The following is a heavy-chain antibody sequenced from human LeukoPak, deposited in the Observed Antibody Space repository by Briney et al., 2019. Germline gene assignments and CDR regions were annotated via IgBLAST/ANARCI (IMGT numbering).Heavy chain of an antibody. V-gene: IGHV3-23*01. Sequence: GGSLRLSCAASGFTFSSYAMSWVRQAPGKGLEWVSAISGSGGSTYYADSVKGRFTISRDNSKNTLYLQMNSLRAEDTALYYCAKDIIFLGHYYDSSGGDAFDIWGQGTMVTVSS. CDR1: GFTFSSYA. D-gene: IGHD3-22*01. J-gene: IGHJ3*02. CDR2: ISGSGGST. CDR3: AKDIIFLGHYYDSSGGDAFDI.